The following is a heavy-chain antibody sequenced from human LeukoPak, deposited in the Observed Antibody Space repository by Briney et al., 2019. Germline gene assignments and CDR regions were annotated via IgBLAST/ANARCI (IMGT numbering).Heavy chain of an antibody. J-gene: IGHJ5*02. D-gene: IGHD3-10*01. CDR3: ATYGSGSPDP. CDR2: IYYSGST. V-gene: IGHV4-39*07. Sequence: SETLSLTCTVSGGSISSSSYYWGWIRQPPGKGLEWIGSIYYSGSTCYNPSLKSRVTISVDTPKNQFSLKLSSVTAADTAVYYCATYGSGSPDPWGQGTLVTVSS. CDR1: GGSISSSSYY.